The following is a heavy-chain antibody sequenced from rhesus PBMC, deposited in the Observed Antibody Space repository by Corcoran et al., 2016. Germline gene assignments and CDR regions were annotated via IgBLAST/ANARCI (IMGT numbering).Heavy chain of an antibody. D-gene: IGHD3-3*01. CDR3: ARSTYYNIWTGYS. CDR1: GGSISGGYY. Sequence: QVQLQESGPGLVKPSETLSLTCAVPGGSISGGYYWGWIRQHPVTGLEWIGNSDGKSPSTNHNPSLQSRVTISKDTSQNQCSLKLSSVTAADTAVYYCARSTYYNIWTGYSWGQGVLVTVSS. CDR2: SDGKSPST. J-gene: IGHJ4*01. V-gene: IGHV4S7*01.